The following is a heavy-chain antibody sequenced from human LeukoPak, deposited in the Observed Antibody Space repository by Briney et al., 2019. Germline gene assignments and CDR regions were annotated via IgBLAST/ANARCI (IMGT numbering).Heavy chain of an antibody. CDR3: AAGTAADF. D-gene: IGHD6-13*01. Sequence: GGSLRLSCVVSGIPFSDYYMNWIRKAPGKGLEWISYISSSSSYTDYADSVKGRFAISRDNAKSALYLQMHSLRLEDTAVYYCAAGTAADFWGQGTLVTVSS. CDR2: ISSSSSYT. V-gene: IGHV3-11*03. J-gene: IGHJ4*02. CDR1: GIPFSDYY.